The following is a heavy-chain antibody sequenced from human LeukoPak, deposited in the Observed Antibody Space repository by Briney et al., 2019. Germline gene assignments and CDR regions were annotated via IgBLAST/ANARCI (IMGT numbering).Heavy chain of an antibody. D-gene: IGHD5-18*01. CDR1: GGTFSSYA. Sequence: SVKVSCKASGGTFSSYAISWVRQAPGQGLEWMGRIIPIFGTANYAQKFQGRVTITTDESTSTAYMELSSLRSGDTAVYYCARDRYSYGYFDYWGQGTLVTVSS. CDR3: ARDRYSYGYFDY. J-gene: IGHJ4*02. CDR2: IIPIFGTA. V-gene: IGHV1-69*05.